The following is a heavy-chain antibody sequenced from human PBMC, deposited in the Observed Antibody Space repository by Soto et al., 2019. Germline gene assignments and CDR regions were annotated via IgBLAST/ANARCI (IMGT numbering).Heavy chain of an antibody. J-gene: IGHJ6*03. V-gene: IGHV4-34*01. CDR3: ARGRDGYGSGSYYKAYYYYYMDV. D-gene: IGHD3-10*01. CDR1: GGSFSGYY. Sequence: SETLSLTCAVYGGSFSGYYWSWIRQPPGKGLEWLGEINHSGSTNYNPSLKSRVTISVDTSKNQFSLKLSAVTAADTAVYYCARGRDGYGSGSYYKAYYYYYMDVWGKGTTVTVSS. CDR2: INHSGST.